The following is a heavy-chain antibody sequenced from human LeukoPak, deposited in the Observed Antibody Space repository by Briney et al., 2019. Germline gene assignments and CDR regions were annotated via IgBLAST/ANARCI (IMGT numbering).Heavy chain of an antibody. D-gene: IGHD6-19*01. V-gene: IGHV1-46*01. CDR3: ARGGPSRGTGFYYFDY. CDR2: INPRGTST. Sequence: ASVKVSCKASGYSFTSHYMHWVRQAPGQGLEWMGLINPRGTSTIYAEKFQGRIIMTRDMSTTTDYMELSSLKSDDTALFYCARGGPSRGTGFYYFDYWGQGTLITVSS. J-gene: IGHJ4*02. CDR1: GYSFTSHY.